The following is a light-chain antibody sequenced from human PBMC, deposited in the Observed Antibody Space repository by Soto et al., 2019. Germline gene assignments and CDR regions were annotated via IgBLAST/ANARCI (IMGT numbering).Light chain of an antibody. CDR3: AAWDDSLNGYV. V-gene: IGLV1-44*01. CDR2: SNN. Sequence: QSVLTQPPSASWTPGQRVTISCSGSSSNIGSNTVNWYQQLPGTAPKLLIYSNNQRPSGVRDRFSGSKSGTSASLAISGLQSEDEADYYCAAWDDSLNGYVFGTGTKGTVL. J-gene: IGLJ1*01. CDR1: SSNIGSNT.